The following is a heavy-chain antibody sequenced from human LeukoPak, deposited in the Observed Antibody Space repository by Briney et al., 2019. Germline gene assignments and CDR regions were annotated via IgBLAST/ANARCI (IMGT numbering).Heavy chain of an antibody. V-gene: IGHV3-20*04. J-gene: IGHJ6*03. Sequence: GGSLRLSCAASGFTFDDYGMSWVRQAPGKGLEWVSGINWNGGSTGYADSVKGRFTISRDNAKNSLYLQMNSLSAEDTALYYCARRSWENTSVFYYYYYMDVWGKGTKVTVSS. CDR2: INWNGGST. CDR3: ARRSWENTSVFYYYYYMDV. D-gene: IGHD6-13*01. CDR1: GFTFDDYG.